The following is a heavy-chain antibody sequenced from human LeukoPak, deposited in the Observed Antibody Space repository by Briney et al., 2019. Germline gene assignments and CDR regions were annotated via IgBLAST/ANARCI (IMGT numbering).Heavy chain of an antibody. J-gene: IGHJ5*02. CDR2: IYPGDSDT. V-gene: IGHV5-51*01. Sequence: GESLKISCKGSGYSFTSYWIGWVRQMPGKGLEWMGIIYPGDSDTRYSPSFQGQVTISADKSISTAYLQWSSLKASDTAMYYCARAPVVGYNYYDSSGYSNWFDPWGQGTLVTVSS. D-gene: IGHD3-22*01. CDR3: ARAPVVGYNYYDSSGYSNWFDP. CDR1: GYSFTSYW.